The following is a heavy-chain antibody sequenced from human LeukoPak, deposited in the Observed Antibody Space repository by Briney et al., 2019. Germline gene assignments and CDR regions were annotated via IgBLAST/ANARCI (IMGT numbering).Heavy chain of an antibody. V-gene: IGHV4-39*07. Sequence: SETLSLTCTVSGGSISSSSYYWGWIRQPPGKGLEWIGSIYYSGSTYYNPFLKSRVTISVDTSKNQFSLKLSSVTAADTAVYYCARESSGYSAPFDYWGQGTLVTVSS. CDR2: IYYSGST. D-gene: IGHD3-22*01. CDR3: ARESSGYSAPFDY. J-gene: IGHJ4*02. CDR1: GGSISSSSYY.